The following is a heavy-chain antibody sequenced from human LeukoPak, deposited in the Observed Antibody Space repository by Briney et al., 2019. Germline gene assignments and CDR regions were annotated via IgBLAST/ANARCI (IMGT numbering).Heavy chain of an antibody. D-gene: IGHD5-24*01. CDR1: GGSISSSGYY. J-gene: IGHJ3*02. Sequence: SETLSLTCTVSGGSISSSGYYWGWIRQPPGKGLEWIGSIYYSGSTHYKPSLKSRVTISVDTSKNQFSLKLSSVTAADTAVYYCARDLLRWLQLRGLDAFDIWGQGTMVTVSS. V-gene: IGHV4-39*07. CDR3: ARDLLRWLQLRGLDAFDI. CDR2: IYYSGST.